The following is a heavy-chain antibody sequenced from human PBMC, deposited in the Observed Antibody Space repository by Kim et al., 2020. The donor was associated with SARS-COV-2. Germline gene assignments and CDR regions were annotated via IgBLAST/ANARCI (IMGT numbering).Heavy chain of an antibody. V-gene: IGHV1-46*01. CDR2: GST. J-gene: IGHJ6*02. Sequence: GSTSERKNLQGRVTMTRDTSTSTVYMELSSLGSEDTAVYYCAVTRGMDVWGQGTTVTVSS. CDR3: AVTRGMDV. D-gene: IGHD2-21*02.